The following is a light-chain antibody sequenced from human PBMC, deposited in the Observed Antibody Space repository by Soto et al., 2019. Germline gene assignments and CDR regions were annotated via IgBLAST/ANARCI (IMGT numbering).Light chain of an antibody. J-gene: IGKJ4*02. CDR3: QQYNNWPLT. CDR2: GAF. CDR1: QSVSSG. V-gene: IGKV3-15*01. Sequence: ERVMTQAPATLSVSPGERATLSCRASQSVSSGFAWYQQKPGQGPRLLIYGAFNRATGVPARFSGSGSGTEFTLTISSLQSEDFAVYYCQQYNNWPLTFGGGTKVEIK.